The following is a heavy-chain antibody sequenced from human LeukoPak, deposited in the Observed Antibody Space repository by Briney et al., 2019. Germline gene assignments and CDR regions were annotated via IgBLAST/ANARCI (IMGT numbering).Heavy chain of an antibody. Sequence: ASVKVSCKASGYTFTSYGINWVRQAPGQGLEWMGWISAYDGNTKYSQEFQGRVTMTTYTSTSTAYMEMRRLRSDDTDVYYCARDLDSFSSGWYVSRVWGQGTLVTVSS. J-gene: IGHJ4*02. CDR2: ISAYDGNT. CDR1: GYTFTSYG. CDR3: ARDLDSFSSGWYVSRV. V-gene: IGHV1-18*01. D-gene: IGHD6-19*01.